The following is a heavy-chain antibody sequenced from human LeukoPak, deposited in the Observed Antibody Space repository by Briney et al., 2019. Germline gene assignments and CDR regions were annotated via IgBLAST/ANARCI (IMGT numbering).Heavy chain of an antibody. CDR1: GGTFSNYA. J-gene: IGHJ4*02. CDR3: ARVWVTGVYYDSSGYLSY. V-gene: IGHV1-69*06. Sequence: SVKVSCKASGGTFSNYAISWVRQAPGQGLEWMGGIIPIFGTANYAQKFRGRVTITADKSTRTAYMELSSLRSEDTAVYYCARVWVTGVYYDSSGYLSYWGQGTLVTVSS. D-gene: IGHD3-22*01. CDR2: IIPIFGTA.